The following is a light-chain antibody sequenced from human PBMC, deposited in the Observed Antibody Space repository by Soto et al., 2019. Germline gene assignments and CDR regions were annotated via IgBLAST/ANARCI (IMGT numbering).Light chain of an antibody. V-gene: IGKV3-11*01. J-gene: IGKJ3*01. CDR1: QSFRGL. Sequence: EVVLTQSPVTLSLSPGERATLSCRASQSFRGLLAWYQQKPGQAPRLLIYDAYNRATGIPPSFSGSGSGTDFTLTISSLEPEDFAVYYCQQYTSLPFTFGPGTKVDIK. CDR3: QQYTSLPFT. CDR2: DAY.